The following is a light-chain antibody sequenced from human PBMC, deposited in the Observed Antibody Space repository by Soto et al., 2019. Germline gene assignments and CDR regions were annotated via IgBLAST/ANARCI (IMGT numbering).Light chain of an antibody. J-gene: IGLJ3*02. CDR2: DVS. CDR3: SSYTSRSTSWV. CDR1: RSDVGGYNY. Sequence: QSALTQPASVSGSPGHSITISCTGTRSDVGGYNYVSWYQQHPGKSPKLMIYDVSNRPSGVSNRFSGSKSGNTASLTISGLQAEDEADYYCSSYTSRSTSWVFVGGTKLTVL. V-gene: IGLV2-14*01.